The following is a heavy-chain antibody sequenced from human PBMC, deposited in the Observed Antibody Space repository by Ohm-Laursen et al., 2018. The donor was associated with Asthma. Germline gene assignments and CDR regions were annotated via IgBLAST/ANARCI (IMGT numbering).Heavy chain of an antibody. CDR2: ISYDGSNK. CDR1: GFTFSSYA. J-gene: IGHJ4*02. D-gene: IGHD3-22*01. CDR3: ARDNRTYYYDSSGYYFDY. Sequence: SLRLSCAASGFTFSSYAMHWVRQAPGKGLEWVAVISYDGSNKYYADSVKGRFTISRDNSKNTLYLQMNSLRAEDTAVYYCARDNRTYYYDSSGYYFDYWGQGTLVTVSS. V-gene: IGHV3-30-3*01.